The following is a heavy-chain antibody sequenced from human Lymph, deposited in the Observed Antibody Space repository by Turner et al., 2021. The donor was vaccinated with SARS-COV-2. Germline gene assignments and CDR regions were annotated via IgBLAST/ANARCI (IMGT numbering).Heavy chain of an antibody. CDR2: ISSEGVST. D-gene: IGHD3-3*01. Sequence: EVQLVESGGGLVQPGGSLRLSCAASGVTFSSDAMHWVGQAPGKVLEYVSAISSEGVSTYYANSVKGRFTISRDNSKNTLYLQMGSLRAEDMAVYYCARDWRAGNYWGQGTLVTVSS. CDR3: ARDWRAGNY. V-gene: IGHV3-64*01. CDR1: GVTFSSDA. J-gene: IGHJ4*02.